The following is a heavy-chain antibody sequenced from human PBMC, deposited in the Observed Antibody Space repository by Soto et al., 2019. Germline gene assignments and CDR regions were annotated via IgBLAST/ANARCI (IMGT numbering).Heavy chain of an antibody. CDR2: MNPNSGNT. CDR1: GYTFTSYD. J-gene: IGHJ6*02. V-gene: IGHV1-8*01. D-gene: IGHD2-2*02. Sequence: ASVKVSCKASGYTFTSYDINWVRQATGQGLEWMGWMNPNSGNTGYAQKFQGRVTMTRNTSISTAYMELSSLRSEDTAVYYCARGAYCSSTSCYMDGMDVWGQGTKVTVYS. CDR3: ARGAYCSSTSCYMDGMDV.